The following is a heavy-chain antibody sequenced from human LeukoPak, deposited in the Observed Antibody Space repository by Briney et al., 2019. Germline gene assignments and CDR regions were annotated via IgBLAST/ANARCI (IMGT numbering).Heavy chain of an antibody. D-gene: IGHD3-3*01. J-gene: IGHJ4*02. CDR1: GGSFSGYY. CDR3: ARAGLRFSH. Sequence: SETLSLTCAVYGGSFSGYYWSWLRQPPGKGLEWIGEINHSGSTNYNPSLKSRVTISVDTSKNQFSLKMSSVTAADTAVYYCARAGLRFSHWGQGTLVTVSS. CDR2: INHSGST. V-gene: IGHV4-34*01.